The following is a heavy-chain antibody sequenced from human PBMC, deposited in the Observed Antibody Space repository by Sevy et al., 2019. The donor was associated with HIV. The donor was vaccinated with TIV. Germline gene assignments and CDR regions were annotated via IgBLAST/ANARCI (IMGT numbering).Heavy chain of an antibody. Sequence: GGSLRLSCAASGFTFNNAWMSWVRQAPGKGLEWVGRILSKTDGGTTDYAAPVSGRFTISRDDFEDKVYLQMNSLKTEDTAVYYCFTVYRTSRYWTTHYFEYWGQGTLVTVSS. J-gene: IGHJ4*02. V-gene: IGHV3-15*01. CDR3: FTVYRTSRYWTTHYFEY. D-gene: IGHD2-2*01. CDR2: ILSKTDGGTT. CDR1: GFTFNNAW.